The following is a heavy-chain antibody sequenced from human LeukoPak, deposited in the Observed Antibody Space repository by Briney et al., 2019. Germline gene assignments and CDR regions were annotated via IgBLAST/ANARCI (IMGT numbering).Heavy chain of an antibody. CDR3: AREARSTSC. CDR2: IKQDGSEK. V-gene: IGHV3-7*01. Sequence: ETLSLTCTVSGGSISSSSYYWGWIRQAPGKGLEWVANIKQDGSEKYYVDSVKGRFTISRDNAKNSLYLQMNSLRAEDTAVYYCAREARSTSCWGQGTLVTVSS. J-gene: IGHJ4*02. D-gene: IGHD2-2*01. CDR1: GGSISSSSYY.